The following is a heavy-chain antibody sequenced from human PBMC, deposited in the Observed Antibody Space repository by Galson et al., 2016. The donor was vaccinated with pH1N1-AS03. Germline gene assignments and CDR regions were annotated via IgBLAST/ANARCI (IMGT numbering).Heavy chain of an antibody. J-gene: IGHJ4*02. CDR2: IFHSGST. CDR3: ARQDSGAYYSDS. V-gene: IGHV4-31*01. CDR1: GGSISSGGYY. Sequence: TLSLTCTVSGGSISSGGYYWNWIRQHPGKGLEWIGYIFHSGSTYYNPSLESLVSISVDTSKNQFSLKLKSVTAADTAVYYCARQDSGAYYSDSWGPGTLVTVSS. D-gene: IGHD1-26*01.